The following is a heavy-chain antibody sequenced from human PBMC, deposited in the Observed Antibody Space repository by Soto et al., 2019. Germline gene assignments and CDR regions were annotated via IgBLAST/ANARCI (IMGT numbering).Heavy chain of an antibody. CDR2: ISNDGSNK. CDR3: AKDRRRNYYDSSGYFSSYYFGMDV. Sequence: PGGSLRLSCAASGFTFSSYGMHWVRQAPGKGLQWVAVISNDGSNKYYADSVKGRFTISRDNSKNTLYLQMNSLRAEDTAVYHCAKDRRRNYYDSSGYFSSYYFGMDVWGQGTTVTVSS. D-gene: IGHD3-22*01. V-gene: IGHV3-30*18. J-gene: IGHJ6*02. CDR1: GFTFSSYG.